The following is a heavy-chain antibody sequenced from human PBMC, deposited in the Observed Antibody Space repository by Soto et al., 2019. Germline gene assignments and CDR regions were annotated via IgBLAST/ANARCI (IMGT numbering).Heavy chain of an antibody. CDR2: IYYSRGT. CDR1: GGSISSYY. CDR3: ARYSAASGTYYFDY. Sequence: LSLTCTVSGGSISSYYWSWIRQPPGKGLEWIGYIYYSRGTNYNPSLRSRVTMSLDKSKNQLSLILYSVTAADTGVYYCARYSAASGTYYFDYWGQGTLVTVSS. J-gene: IGHJ4*01. D-gene: IGHD6-13*01. V-gene: IGHV4-59*12.